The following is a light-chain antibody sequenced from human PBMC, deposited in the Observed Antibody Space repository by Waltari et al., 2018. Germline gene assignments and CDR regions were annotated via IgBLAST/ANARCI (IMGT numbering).Light chain of an antibody. Sequence: EIVMAQSPATLSVSPGERATLPCRASQSVSSNLAWYQQNPGQPPRLLIYGASTRASGVPARFSGSGSGTEFTLTISSLQAEDFAVYYCQQYDNWPRTFGQGTKVEIK. CDR2: GAS. CDR3: QQYDNWPRT. CDR1: QSVSSN. J-gene: IGKJ1*01. V-gene: IGKV3-15*01.